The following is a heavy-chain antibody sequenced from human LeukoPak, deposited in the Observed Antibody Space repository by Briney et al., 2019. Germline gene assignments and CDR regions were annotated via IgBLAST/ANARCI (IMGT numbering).Heavy chain of an antibody. J-gene: IGHJ3*02. V-gene: IGHV1-3*03. CDR1: GYTFTGYY. D-gene: IGHD3-22*01. Sequence: GASVKVSCKASGYTFTGYYMHWVRQAPGQRLEWMGWINAGNGNTKYSQEFQGRVTITRDTSASTAYMELSSLRSEDMAVYYCARGLTMIRTWGAFDIWGQGTMVTVSS. CDR3: ARGLTMIRTWGAFDI. CDR2: INAGNGNT.